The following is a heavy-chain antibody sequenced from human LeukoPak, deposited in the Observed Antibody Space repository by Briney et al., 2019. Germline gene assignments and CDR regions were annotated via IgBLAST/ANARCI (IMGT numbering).Heavy chain of an antibody. CDR2: ISAYNGNT. J-gene: IGHJ4*02. V-gene: IGHV1-18*01. D-gene: IGHD6-19*01. CDR3: ARVTLRPVAGDY. CDR1: GYTFTSYG. Sequence: ASVTVSCKASGYTFTSYGISWVRQAPGQGLEWMGWISAYNGNTNYAQKLQGRVTMTTDTSTSTAYMELRSLRSDDTAVYYCARVTLRPVAGDYWGQGTLVTVSS.